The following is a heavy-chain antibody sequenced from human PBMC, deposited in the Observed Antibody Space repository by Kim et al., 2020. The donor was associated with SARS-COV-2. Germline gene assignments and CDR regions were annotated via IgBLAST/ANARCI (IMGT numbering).Heavy chain of an antibody. Sequence: SETLSLTCTVSGGSISSGGYYWSWIRQHPGKGLEWIGYIYYSGSTYYNPSLKSRVTISVDTSKNQLSLKLSSVTAADTAVYYCASDKVSQLANREGGMDVWGQGTTVAVSS. CDR3: ASDKVSQLANREGGMDV. D-gene: IGHD6-6*01. CDR2: IYYSGST. J-gene: IGHJ6*02. CDR1: GGSISSGGYY. V-gene: IGHV4-31*03.